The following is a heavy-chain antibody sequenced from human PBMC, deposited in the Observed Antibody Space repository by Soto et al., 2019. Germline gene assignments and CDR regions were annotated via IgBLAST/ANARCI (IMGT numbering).Heavy chain of an antibody. CDR1: GGSFSGYY. J-gene: IGHJ5*02. CDR2: INHSGST. D-gene: IGHD3-10*01. CDR3: ARATYYYGSGTTPYDP. Sequence: SETLSLTCAVYGGSFSGYYWSWIRQPPGKGLEWIGEINHSGSTNYNPSLKSRVTISVDTSKNQFSLKLSSVTAAGTAVYYCARATYYYGSGTTPYDPWGQGTLVTVSS. V-gene: IGHV4-34*01.